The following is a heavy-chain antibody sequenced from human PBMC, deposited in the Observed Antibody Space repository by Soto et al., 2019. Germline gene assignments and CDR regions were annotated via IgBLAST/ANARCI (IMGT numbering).Heavy chain of an antibody. J-gene: IGHJ6*02. V-gene: IGHV1-69*13. CDR1: GGTFSSYA. Sequence: ASVKVSCKASGGTFSSYAISWVRQAPGQGLEWMGGIIPIFGTANYAQKFQGRVTITADESTSIAYMELSSLRSEDTAVYYCARDRGVVVPAAIKGYYYYYGMDVWGQGTTVTVSS. CDR2: IIPIFGTA. CDR3: ARDRGVVVPAAIKGYYYYYGMDV. D-gene: IGHD2-2*01.